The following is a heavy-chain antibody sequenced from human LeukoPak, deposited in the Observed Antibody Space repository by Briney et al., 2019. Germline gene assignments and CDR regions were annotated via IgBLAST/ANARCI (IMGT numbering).Heavy chain of an antibody. V-gene: IGHV1-18*01. J-gene: IGHJ4*02. CDR1: GYTFTDFG. CDR2: FTTYNGNT. CDR3: ARDSSGFYYVH. Sequence: ASVKVSCKTSGYTFTDFGINWVRQAPGQGLEWMGRFTTYNGNTNYAQKFQGGVTMTTDTSTTTAYLEVTSLRSDDTAVYYCARDSSGFYYVHWGQGTLVTVSS. D-gene: IGHD3-22*01.